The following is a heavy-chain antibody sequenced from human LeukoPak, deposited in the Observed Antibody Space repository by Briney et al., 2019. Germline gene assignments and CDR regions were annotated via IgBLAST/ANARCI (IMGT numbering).Heavy chain of an antibody. CDR3: AKDLKQLANFDY. CDR2: ISDTGGAT. J-gene: IGHJ4*02. V-gene: IGHV3-23*01. Sequence: GRSLRLSCAASGFTFSSYGMSWVRQAPGKGLEWVSGISDTGGATYYAESVKGRFTISRDNSKNTLYLQMNSLRAEDTAVYYCAKDLKQLANFDYWGQGTLVTVSS. D-gene: IGHD6-6*01. CDR1: GFTFSSYG.